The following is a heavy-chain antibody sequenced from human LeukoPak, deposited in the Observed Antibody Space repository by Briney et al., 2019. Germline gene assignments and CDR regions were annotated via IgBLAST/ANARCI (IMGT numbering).Heavy chain of an antibody. J-gene: IGHJ5*02. CDR1: GGTFSSYA. CDR2: IIPIFGTA. V-gene: IGHV1-69*05. Sequence: SVKVSCKASGGTFSSYAISWVRQAPGQGLEWMGRIIPIFGTANYAQKFQGRVTITTGESTSTAYMELSSLRSEDTAVYYCARDKYCSGGSCYFGWFDPWGQGTLVTVSS. D-gene: IGHD2-15*01. CDR3: ARDKYCSGGSCYFGWFDP.